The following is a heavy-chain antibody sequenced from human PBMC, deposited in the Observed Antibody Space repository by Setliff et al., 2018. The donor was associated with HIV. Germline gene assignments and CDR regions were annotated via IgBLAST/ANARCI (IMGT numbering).Heavy chain of an antibody. J-gene: IGHJ6*03. V-gene: IGHV1-8*02. CDR1: GYTFTSND. CDR3: ARGTRVVAATTHFYYYMDV. CDR2: MNPNSGNT. D-gene: IGHD2-15*01. Sequence: ASVKVSCKASGYTFTSNDINWVRQATGQELEWMGWMNPNSGNTGYAQKFQGRITISRNTSIGTSYMELNSLTSEDTAVYYCARGTRVVAATTHFYYYMDVWGKGTTVTVSS.